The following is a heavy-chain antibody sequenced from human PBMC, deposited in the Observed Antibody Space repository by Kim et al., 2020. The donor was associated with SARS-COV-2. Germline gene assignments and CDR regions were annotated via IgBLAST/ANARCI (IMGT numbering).Heavy chain of an antibody. CDR1: GGSISSGDYY. Sequence: SETLSLTCTVSGGSISSGDYYWSWIRQPPGKGLEWIGYIYYSGSTYYNPSLKSRVTISVDTSKNQFSLKLSSVTAADTAVYYCARDLVGATFERAFDIWGQGTMVTVSS. CDR3: ARDLVGATFERAFDI. J-gene: IGHJ3*02. V-gene: IGHV4-30-4*01. CDR2: IYYSGST. D-gene: IGHD1-26*01.